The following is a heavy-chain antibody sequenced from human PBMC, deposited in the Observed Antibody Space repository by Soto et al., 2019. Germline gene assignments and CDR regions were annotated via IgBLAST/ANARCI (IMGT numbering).Heavy chain of an antibody. V-gene: IGHV1-3*01. J-gene: IGHJ6*02. D-gene: IGHD2-2*01. Sequence: GASVKVSCKASGYTFTSYAMHWVRQAPGQRLEWMGWINAGNGNTKYSQKFQGRVTITRDTSASTAYMELSSLRSEDTAVYYCARDGIVVVPAARFYYYGMDVWGQGTTVTVSS. CDR2: INAGNGNT. CDR1: GYTFTSYA. CDR3: ARDGIVVVPAARFYYYGMDV.